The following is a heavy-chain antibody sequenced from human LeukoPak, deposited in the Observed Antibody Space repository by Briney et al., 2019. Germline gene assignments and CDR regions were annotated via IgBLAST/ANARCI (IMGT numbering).Heavy chain of an antibody. D-gene: IGHD3-22*01. CDR2: IWYDGSNK. CDR1: GFTFSSYG. Sequence: GGSLRLSCAASGFTFSSYGMHWVRQAPGKGLEWVAVIWYDGSNKYYADSVKGRFTISRDNSKNTLYLQMNSPRAEDTAVYYCAKVLRDSSGLDYWGQGTLVTVSS. V-gene: IGHV3-33*06. CDR3: AKVLRDSSGLDY. J-gene: IGHJ4*02.